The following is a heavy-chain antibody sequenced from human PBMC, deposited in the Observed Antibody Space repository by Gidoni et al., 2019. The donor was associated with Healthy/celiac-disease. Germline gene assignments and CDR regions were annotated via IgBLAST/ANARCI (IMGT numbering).Heavy chain of an antibody. CDR1: GYTFPSYP. D-gene: IGHD3-3*01. Sequence: QVQLVQSGAEVKKPGASVTVSCKASGYTFPSYPMPWVRQAPGQRLEWMGWINAGNGNTKYSQKFQGRVTITRDTSASTAYMELSSLRSEDTAVYYCARSKFWSGTYYYYGMDVWGQGTTVTVSS. V-gene: IGHV1-3*01. CDR3: ARSKFWSGTYYYYGMDV. CDR2: INAGNGNT. J-gene: IGHJ6*02.